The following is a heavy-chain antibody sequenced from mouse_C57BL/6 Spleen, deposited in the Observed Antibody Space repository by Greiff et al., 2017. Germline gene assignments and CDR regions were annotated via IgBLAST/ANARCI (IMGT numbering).Heavy chain of an antibody. CDR2: IYPGDGDT. J-gene: IGHJ2*01. Sequence: VQLQQSGPELVKPGASVKISCKASGYAFSSSWMHWVKQRPGQGLEWIGRIYPGDGDTNYTGKFKGKATLTADKSSSTAYMQLVYLTSEDAAVYFCARSPYDRGSSPYYFDYWGQGTTLTVSS. D-gene: IGHD1-1*01. V-gene: IGHV1-82*01. CDR1: GYAFSSSW. CDR3: ARSPYDRGSSPYYFDY.